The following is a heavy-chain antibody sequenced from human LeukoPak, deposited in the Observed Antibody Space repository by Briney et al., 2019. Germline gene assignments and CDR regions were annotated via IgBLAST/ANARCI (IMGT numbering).Heavy chain of an antibody. Sequence: SETLSLTCTVSGVSISSYYWSWLRQPPGKGLEWIGCISYSGSSTYNPSLKSRVTISVDTSKNQFSLKVTSVTAADTAVYYCARGVTTGLDWFDPWGQGTLVTVSS. CDR3: ARGVTTGLDWFDP. J-gene: IGHJ5*02. D-gene: IGHD2-21*02. CDR2: ISYSGSS. V-gene: IGHV4-59*01. CDR1: GVSISSYY.